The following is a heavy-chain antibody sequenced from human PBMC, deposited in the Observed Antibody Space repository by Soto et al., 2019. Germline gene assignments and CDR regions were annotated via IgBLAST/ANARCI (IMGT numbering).Heavy chain of an antibody. CDR3: VRDYNRQSCGTNICKALDV. D-gene: IGHD1-1*01. Sequence: QVHLQESGPGLVKPSETLSLTCTVSGGSLTNDLDFWTWIRQPPGEALEWMGYVHYSGRTNFNPSLSDRLTMSVDTSKNQFSLRLSSVTAADTAVYYCVRDYNRQSCGTNICKALDVWGQGTTVIVSS. CDR2: VHYSGRT. J-gene: IGHJ6*02. V-gene: IGHV4-61*01. CDR1: GGSLTNDLDF.